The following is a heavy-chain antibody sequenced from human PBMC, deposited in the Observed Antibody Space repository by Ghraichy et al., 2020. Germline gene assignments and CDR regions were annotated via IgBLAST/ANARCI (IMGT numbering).Heavy chain of an antibody. CDR2: IYYSGYT. Sequence: SETLSLTFTVSGGSISRSTYYWGWIRQPPGKGLEWIGSIYYSGYTYYNPSLKSRVTISVDTSKNQYSLKLTSVTAADTAVYYCARIQSVDGMDVWGQGTTVTVSS. D-gene: IGHD4-11*01. J-gene: IGHJ6*02. V-gene: IGHV4-39*01. CDR1: GGSISRSTYY. CDR3: ARIQSVDGMDV.